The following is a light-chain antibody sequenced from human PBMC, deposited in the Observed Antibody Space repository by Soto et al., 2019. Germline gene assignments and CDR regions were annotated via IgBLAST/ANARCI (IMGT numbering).Light chain of an antibody. CDR3: SSYTNTMSYV. CDR1: SSDVDAYDY. CDR2: DVY. Sequence: QSVLTQPACVSGSPGQSITISCTGTSSDVDAYDYVSWYQQHPGKAPKLMIYDVYARPSGVSHRFSGSKSGNTASLTISGLQSDDEADYYCSSYTNTMSYVFGTGTKVTVL. V-gene: IGLV2-14*03. J-gene: IGLJ1*01.